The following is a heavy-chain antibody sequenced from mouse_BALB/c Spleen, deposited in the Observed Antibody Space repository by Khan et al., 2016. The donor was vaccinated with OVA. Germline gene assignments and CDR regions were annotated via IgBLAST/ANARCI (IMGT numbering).Heavy chain of an antibody. CDR1: GYSITSNYA. V-gene: IGHV3-2*02. Sequence: VQLKESGPGLVKPSQSLSLTCTVTGYSITSNYAWNWIRQFPGNKLEWMGYISYSGLTSYNPSLKSRISITRDTSKNQFFLQLNSVTTEETATYYCARGNYYGYTMDYWGQGTSVTVSS. D-gene: IGHD1-1*01. CDR2: ISYSGLT. J-gene: IGHJ4*01. CDR3: ARGNYYGYTMDY.